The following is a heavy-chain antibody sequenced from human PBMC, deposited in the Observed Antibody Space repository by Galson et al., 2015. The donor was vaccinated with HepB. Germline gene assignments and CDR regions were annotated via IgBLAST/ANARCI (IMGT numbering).Heavy chain of an antibody. CDR1: GFTFDDYA. V-gene: IGHV3-9*01. CDR2: IRCDRSSI. CDR3: AKDCAIGVGVSSEFVAFDI. Sequence: SLRLSCAASGFTFDDYAIHWVRQAPGKGLEWVSGIRCDRSSIDYADSVKGRFTISRDNSKNSLYLQMNSLRAEDTALYYCAKDCAIGVGVSSEFVAFDIWGQGTTVTVSS. D-gene: IGHD1-26*01. J-gene: IGHJ3*02.